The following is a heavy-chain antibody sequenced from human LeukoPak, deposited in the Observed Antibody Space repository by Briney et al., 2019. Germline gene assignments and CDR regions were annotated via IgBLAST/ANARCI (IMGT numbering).Heavy chain of an antibody. Sequence: GGSLRLSCAASGFTFSSYEMNWVRQAPGKGLEWVSYISSSGSTIYYADSVKGRFTISWDNAKKSLYLQMNSLRAEDTAVYYCARDLYRIVVVPHYFDYWGQGTLVTVSS. CDR1: GFTFSSYE. D-gene: IGHD3-22*01. J-gene: IGHJ4*02. V-gene: IGHV3-48*03. CDR3: ARDLYRIVVVPHYFDY. CDR2: ISSSGSTI.